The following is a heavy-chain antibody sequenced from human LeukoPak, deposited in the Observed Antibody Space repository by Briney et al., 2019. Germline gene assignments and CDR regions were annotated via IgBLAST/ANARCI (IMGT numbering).Heavy chain of an antibody. CDR3: ARNLGPFDV. J-gene: IGHJ3*01. V-gene: IGHV3-53*01. CDR1: GFTFSSYS. D-gene: IGHD3-16*01. Sequence: PGGSLRLSCAASGFTFSSYSMNWVRQAPGKGLEWVSTIADAGTYYADSVKGRFIISRDNSKNMPYLQLNSLRADDTAMYYCARNLGPFDVRGHGTMVTVSS. CDR2: IADAGT.